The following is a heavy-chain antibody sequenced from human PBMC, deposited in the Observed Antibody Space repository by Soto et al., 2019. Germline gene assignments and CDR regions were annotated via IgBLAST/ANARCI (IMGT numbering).Heavy chain of an antibody. CDR1: GFTFTNYG. CDR3: AKSFTQSNVWRAYRHKTHFDY. D-gene: IGHD3-16*02. J-gene: IGHJ4*02. Sequence: EVRLLESGGGLVQPGGSLRLSCEGSGFTFTNYGMDWVRQAPGKGLEWISFISGAGDTTYYADSVKGRFIISRDNSKNTLYLKMNSLRAEETALYYCAKSFTQSNVWRAYRHKTHFDYWGQGALVTVTS. V-gene: IGHV3-23*01. CDR2: ISGAGDTT.